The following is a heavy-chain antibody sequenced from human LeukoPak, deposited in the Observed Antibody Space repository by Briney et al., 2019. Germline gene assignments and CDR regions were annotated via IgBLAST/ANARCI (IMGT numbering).Heavy chain of an antibody. CDR2: IYSSGST. CDR3: ARDPSKTQYYYDSSPLDY. V-gene: IGHV3-53*01. Sequence: GGSLRLSCAASEFTVNSNYMSWVRQAPGRGLQWVSVIYSSGSTYYVDSVKGRFTISRDISKNMVYLHMNSLRAEDTAVYYRARDPSKTQYYYDSSPLDYWGQGTLVTVSS. D-gene: IGHD3-22*01. CDR1: EFTVNSNY. J-gene: IGHJ4*02.